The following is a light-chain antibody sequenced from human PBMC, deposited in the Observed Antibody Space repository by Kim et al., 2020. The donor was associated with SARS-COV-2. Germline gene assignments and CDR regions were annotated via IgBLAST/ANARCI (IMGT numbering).Light chain of an antibody. V-gene: IGKV1-39*01. CDR1: ITMF. J-gene: IGKJ4*01. CDR2: ATS. Sequence: ITMFLNWYRQKPGRAPDLLIYATSSLQNGVTTRFSGSGSGTHFTLTINNLQPEDFATYYCLQTYSAPLTFGGGTKLEI. CDR3: LQTYSAPLT.